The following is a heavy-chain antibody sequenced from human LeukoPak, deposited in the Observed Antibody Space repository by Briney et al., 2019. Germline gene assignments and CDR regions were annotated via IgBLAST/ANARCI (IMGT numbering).Heavy chain of an antibody. CDR1: GLIFSSSW. J-gene: IGHJ4*02. V-gene: IGHV3-74*01. CDR3: AKGGKWDVTPFDY. CDR2: INRDGSNT. D-gene: IGHD1-26*01. Sequence: PGKSLRLSCAASGLIFSSSWMHWVRQAPGKGLVWVSRINRDGSNTYYADSVKGRFTISRDNSKNTLYLQVNSLRAEDTAVYYCAKGGKWDVTPFDYWGQGTLVTVSS.